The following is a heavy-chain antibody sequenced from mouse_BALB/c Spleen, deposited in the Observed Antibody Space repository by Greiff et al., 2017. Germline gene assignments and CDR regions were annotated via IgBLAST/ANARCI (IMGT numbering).Heavy chain of an antibody. J-gene: IGHJ4*01. V-gene: IGHV14-4*02. CDR1: GFNIKDYY. CDR3: NASTVCTTVVSTEDY. D-gene: IGHD1-1*01. Sequence: VQLQQSGAELVRSGASVKLSCTASGFNIKDYYMHWVKQRPEQGLEWIGWIDPENGDTEYAPKFQGKATMTADTSSNTAYLQLSSLTSEDTAVYYCNASTVCTTVVSTEDYWGQGTSVTVSS. CDR2: IDPENGDT.